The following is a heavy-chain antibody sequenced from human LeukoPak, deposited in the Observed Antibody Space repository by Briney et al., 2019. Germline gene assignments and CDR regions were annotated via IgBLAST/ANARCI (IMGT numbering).Heavy chain of an antibody. CDR3: ARGVVAATLQHLDWFDP. J-gene: IGHJ5*02. D-gene: IGHD2-15*01. V-gene: IGHV4-61*02. Sequence: SETLSLTCTVSGGSISSGSYYWSWIRQPAGKGLEWIGRIYTSGSTNYNPSLKSRVTISVDTSKNQFSLKLSSVTAADTAVYYCARGVVAATLQHLDWFDPWGQGTLVTVSS. CDR2: IYTSGST. CDR1: GGSISSGSYY.